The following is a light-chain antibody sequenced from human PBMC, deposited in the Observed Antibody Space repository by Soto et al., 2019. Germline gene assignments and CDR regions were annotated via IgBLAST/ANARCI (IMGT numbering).Light chain of an antibody. Sequence: DIQMTQSPSTLSGSVGDRVTITCRASQTISSWLAWYQQKPGKAPKLLIYKASTLKSGVPSRFSGSGSGTDFTFTISSLQPEDIATYFCHQYDNLPQTFGPGTKVDIK. CDR2: KAS. V-gene: IGKV1-5*03. CDR1: QTISSW. CDR3: HQYDNLPQT. J-gene: IGKJ3*01.